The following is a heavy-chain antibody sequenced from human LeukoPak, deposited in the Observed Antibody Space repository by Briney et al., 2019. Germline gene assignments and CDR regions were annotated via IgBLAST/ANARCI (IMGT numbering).Heavy chain of an antibody. D-gene: IGHD5-24*01. CDR1: GGTFSSYA. CDR3: ASTVEMATAYYFDY. J-gene: IGHJ4*02. CDR2: IIPIFGIA. V-gene: IGHV1-69*10. Sequence: SVTVSCKASGGTFSSYAISWVRQAPGQGLEWMGGIIPIFGIANYAQKFQGRVTITADKSASTAFMELSSLRSEDTAVYYCASTVEMATAYYFDYWGQGTLVTVSS.